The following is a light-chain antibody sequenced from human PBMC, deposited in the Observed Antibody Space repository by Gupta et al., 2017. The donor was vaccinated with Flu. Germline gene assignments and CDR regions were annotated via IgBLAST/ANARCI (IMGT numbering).Light chain of an antibody. CDR3: QQYGSSPRT. Sequence: EIVLTQSPGTLSLSPGERATLSCRASQSVSSSYLAWYQQKPGQATRLLIYGASSRATGIPDRFSGSGSGTDFTLTINRLEPEDFAVYFCQQYGSSPRTFGPGTKLDIK. V-gene: IGKV3-20*01. J-gene: IGKJ3*01. CDR1: QSVSSSY. CDR2: GAS.